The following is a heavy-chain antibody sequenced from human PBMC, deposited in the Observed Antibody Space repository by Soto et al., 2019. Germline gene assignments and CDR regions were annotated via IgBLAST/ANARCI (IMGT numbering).Heavy chain of an antibody. CDR2: IYWDDDK. D-gene: IGHD4-17*01. V-gene: IGHV2-5*02. CDR1: GFSLSTSGVG. J-gene: IGHJ2*01. Sequence: QITLKESGPTLVKPTQTLTLTCTFSGFSLSTSGVGVGWIRQPPGKALEWLALIYWDDDKRYSPFLKSRLTITMDTSKNQVVLTMINMDPVDTATYYCAHRFYGPFDLWGRGTLVTVSS. CDR3: AHRFYGPFDL.